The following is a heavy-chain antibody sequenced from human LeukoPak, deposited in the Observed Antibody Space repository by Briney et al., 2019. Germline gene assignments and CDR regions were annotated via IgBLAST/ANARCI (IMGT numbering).Heavy chain of an antibody. CDR3: AGSYGGNAVGPFDI. J-gene: IGHJ3*02. Sequence: SETLSLTCAVSGGSFSGYHCSWIRQTPGKGLEWIGEVSQSGGASYNPSLRSRVTISVETSKNHFSLKLSSVAAADTAMYYCAGSYGGNAVGPFDIWGQGTMVTVSS. D-gene: IGHD4-23*01. V-gene: IGHV4-34*01. CDR2: VSQSGGA. CDR1: GGSFSGYH.